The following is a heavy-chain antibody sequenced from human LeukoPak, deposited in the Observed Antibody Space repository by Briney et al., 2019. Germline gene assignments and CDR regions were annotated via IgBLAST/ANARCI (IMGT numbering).Heavy chain of an antibody. CDR3: ARDGDDLSEGYYFDS. CDR1: GGSTSSYY. Sequence: SETLSLTCTVSGGSTSSYYWSWIRQPAGKGLEWIGRIYTSGSTNYNPSLKSRVTISVDTSKNQFSLKLSSVTAADTAVYYCARDGDDLSEGYYFDSWGQGTLVTVSS. J-gene: IGHJ4*02. V-gene: IGHV4-4*07. CDR2: IYTSGST. D-gene: IGHD3-3*01.